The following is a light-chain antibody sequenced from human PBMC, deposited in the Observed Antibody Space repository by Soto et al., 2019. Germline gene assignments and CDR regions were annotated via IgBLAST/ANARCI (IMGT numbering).Light chain of an antibody. CDR3: QQQSNWPRA. Sequence: DIVFTQSPCTLSLSPGERATLSCRASQNVDSTYLARYQQKPGQAPRLLIHGASTRATGIPARFSGSGSGTEFTLTISSLQSEDFAVYYCQQQSNWPRAFGQGTKVDIK. V-gene: IGKV3-15*01. J-gene: IGKJ1*01. CDR1: QNVDSTY. CDR2: GAS.